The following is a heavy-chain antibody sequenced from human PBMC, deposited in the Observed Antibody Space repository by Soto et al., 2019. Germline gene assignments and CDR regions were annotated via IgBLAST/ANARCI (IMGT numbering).Heavy chain of an antibody. CDR3: AKVGYSGSYFDY. CDR1: GFTISSYG. V-gene: IGHV3-30*18. J-gene: IGHJ4*02. D-gene: IGHD1-26*01. CDR2: ISYDGSNK. Sequence: QVQLVESGGGVVQPGRSLRLSCAAAGFTISSYGMHWVRQAPGKGLEWVAVISYDGSNKYYADSVKGRFTISRDNSKNTLYLQMNSLRAKDTAVYYCAKVGYSGSYFDYWGQGTLVTVSS.